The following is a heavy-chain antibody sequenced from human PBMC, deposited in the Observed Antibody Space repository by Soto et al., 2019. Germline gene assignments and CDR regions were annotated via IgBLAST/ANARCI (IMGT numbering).Heavy chain of an antibody. CDR2: VNPNSGDT. D-gene: IGHD3-3*01. CDR1: GYTFTSYD. Sequence: QVQLVQSGAEVKKPGASVMVSCKASGYTFTSYDMHWVRQATGQGLEWMGWVNPNSGDTDYAQKFQGRVTMTSSTSISMAYMELSSLRSEDTAVYYCARMRFVAEGFEIWGQGTLVTVSS. CDR3: ARMRFVAEGFEI. J-gene: IGHJ3*02. V-gene: IGHV1-8*01.